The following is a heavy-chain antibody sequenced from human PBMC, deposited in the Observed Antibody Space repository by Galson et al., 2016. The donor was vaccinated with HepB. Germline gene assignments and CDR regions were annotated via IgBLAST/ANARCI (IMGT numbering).Heavy chain of an antibody. J-gene: IGHJ5*02. D-gene: IGHD2-2*01. CDR3: AKDQLIVIVPAAGNWFDP. Sequence: SVKVSCKASRDTFNNYYIHWLRQAPGQGLECLGVINPTVGRTSYAQKFQGRVTMTTDPSTSTVYMELNSLRAEDTAIYYCAKDQLIVIVPAAGNWFDPWGQGTLVTVSS. CDR2: INPTVGRT. V-gene: IGHV1-46*02. CDR1: RDTFNNYY.